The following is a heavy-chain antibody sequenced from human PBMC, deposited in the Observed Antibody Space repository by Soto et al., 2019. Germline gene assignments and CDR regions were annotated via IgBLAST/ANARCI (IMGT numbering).Heavy chain of an antibody. Sequence: RRLSCAISCFSVSSNYLSWVRQAPGKGLEWVSVHYSGGSTYYADSVQGRFTISRDKSNNTLYLQMRRVRAEDTAVYFCARHRHPRGTVGATSPLDPWGQGTKVTVYS. J-gene: IGHJ5*02. CDR2: HYSGGST. D-gene: IGHD1-26*01. CDR1: CFSVSSNY. V-gene: IGHV3-53*01. CDR3: ARHRHPRGTVGATSPLDP.